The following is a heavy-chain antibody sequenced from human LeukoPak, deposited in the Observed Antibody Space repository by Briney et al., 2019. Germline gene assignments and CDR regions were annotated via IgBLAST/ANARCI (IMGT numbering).Heavy chain of an antibody. CDR2: IKEDGREK. V-gene: IGHV3-7*01. D-gene: IGHD4-17*01. Sequence: PGGSLRLSCAASGFTFSGYWMSWVRQAPGKGLECVANIKEDGREKYYVDSVKGRFTISRDNAENSLFLQMNSLRAEDTAVYYCGRGHYGDYAWGQGTLVTVSS. CDR1: GFTFSGYW. CDR3: GRGHYGDYA. J-gene: IGHJ5*02.